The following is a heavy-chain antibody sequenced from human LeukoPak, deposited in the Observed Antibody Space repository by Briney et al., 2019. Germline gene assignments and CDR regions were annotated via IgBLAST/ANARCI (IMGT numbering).Heavy chain of an antibody. J-gene: IGHJ6*02. D-gene: IGHD3-9*01. Sequence: PSETLSLTCAVYGGSFSGYYWSWIRQHPGKGLEWIGYIYYSGSTYYNPSLKSRVIISVDTSKNQFSLKLSSVTAADTAVYYCARDHPPLLRYFDWSYGMDVWGQGTTVTVSS. CDR1: GGSFSGYY. V-gene: IGHV4-31*11. CDR3: ARDHPPLLRYFDWSYGMDV. CDR2: IYYSGST.